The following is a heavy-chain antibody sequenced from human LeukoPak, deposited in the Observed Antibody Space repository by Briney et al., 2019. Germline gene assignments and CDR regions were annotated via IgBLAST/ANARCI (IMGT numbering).Heavy chain of an antibody. CDR1: GFIFNNYW. CDR2: INGDGSST. CDR3: ARSTYYYYGMDV. J-gene: IGHJ6*02. D-gene: IGHD2/OR15-2a*01. Sequence: GGSLRLSCAASGFIFNNYWMHWVRQTPGEGPLWLSRINGDGSSTSYAYSVQGRFTISRDNAKNSLYLQMNSLRAEDTAVYYCARSTYYYYGMDVWGQGTTVTVSS. V-gene: IGHV3-74*01.